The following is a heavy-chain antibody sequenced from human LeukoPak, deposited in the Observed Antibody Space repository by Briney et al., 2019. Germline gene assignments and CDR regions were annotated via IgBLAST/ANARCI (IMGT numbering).Heavy chain of an antibody. J-gene: IGHJ3*02. CDR3: ARDPGYSSSSYAFDI. V-gene: IGHV3-30*04. CDR2: ISYDGSNK. Sequence: GGSLRLSCAASGFTFSSYAMHWVRQAPGKGLEWVAVISYDGSNKYYADSVKGRFTISRDNAKNSLYLQMNSLRAEDTAVYYCARDPGYSSSSYAFDIWGQGTMVTVSS. CDR1: GFTFSSYA. D-gene: IGHD6-6*01.